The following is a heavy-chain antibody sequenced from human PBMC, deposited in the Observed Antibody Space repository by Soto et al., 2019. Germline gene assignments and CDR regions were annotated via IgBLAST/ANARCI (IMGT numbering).Heavy chain of an antibody. D-gene: IGHD3-16*02. CDR2: IYWDDDK. CDR1: GFSLSTSGVG. Sequence: QITLKESGPTLMKPTQTLTLTCTFSGFSLSTSGVGVGWIRQPPGKALEWLALIYWDDDKRYSPSLKSRLTITKDTYKNQVVLTMTNMDPVDTATYYCAHRQFTFGGDISADYWGQGTLVTVSS. V-gene: IGHV2-5*02. CDR3: AHRQFTFGGDISADY. J-gene: IGHJ4*02.